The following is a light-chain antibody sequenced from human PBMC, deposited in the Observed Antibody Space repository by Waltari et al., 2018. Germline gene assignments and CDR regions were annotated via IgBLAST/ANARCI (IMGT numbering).Light chain of an antibody. J-gene: IGKJ1*01. Sequence: EIVLTQSPGSLSSSPGERVTLSCRASQSVSRALAWYQQKQGQAPRLPIFGASNRATGIPDRFSGSGSETDFSLTISRLVPEDFAVYYCQHYVRLPATFGRGTKVEIK. V-gene: IGKV3-20*01. CDR2: GAS. CDR3: QHYVRLPAT. CDR1: QSVSRA.